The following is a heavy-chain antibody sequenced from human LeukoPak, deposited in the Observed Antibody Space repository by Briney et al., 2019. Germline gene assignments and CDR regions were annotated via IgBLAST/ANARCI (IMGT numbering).Heavy chain of an antibody. D-gene: IGHD3-22*01. Sequence: SETLSLTCAVYGGSFSGYYWSWIRKPPGKGLEWIGEINHSGSTNYNPSLKSRVTISVDTSKNQFSLKLSSVTAADTAVYYCASHYYDSSGYYYFDYWGQGTLVTVSS. V-gene: IGHV4-34*01. J-gene: IGHJ4*02. CDR2: INHSGST. CDR1: GGSFSGYY. CDR3: ASHYYDSSGYYYFDY.